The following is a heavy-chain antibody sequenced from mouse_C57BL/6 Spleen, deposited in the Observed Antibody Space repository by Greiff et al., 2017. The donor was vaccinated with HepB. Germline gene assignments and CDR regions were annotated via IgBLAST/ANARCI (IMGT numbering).Heavy chain of an antibody. V-gene: IGHV1-69*01. D-gene: IGHD1-1*01. CDR2: IDPSDSYT. CDR3: ARGGTTVVEFDY. Sequence: QVQLQQPGAELVMPGASVKLSCKASGYTFTSYWMHWVKQRPGQGLAWIGEIDPSDSYTNYNQKFKGKSTLTVDKSSSTAYMQLSSLTSEDSAVYYCARGGTTVVEFDYWGQGTTLTVSS. J-gene: IGHJ2*01. CDR1: GYTFTSYW.